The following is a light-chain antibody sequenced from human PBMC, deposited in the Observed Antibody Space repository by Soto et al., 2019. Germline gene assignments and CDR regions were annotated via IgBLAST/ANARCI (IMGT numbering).Light chain of an antibody. CDR2: EGS. V-gene: IGLV2-23*01. J-gene: IGLJ1*01. CDR3: CSFAGCSAPHV. Sequence: QSALTQPASVSGSPGQSITISCTGTSSDVGSYDLVSWYQQHPGKAPKLIIYEGSKWPSGVSTLFSGSKSANTASLTISWLQSDDDGDYDWCSFAGCSAPHVFGTGTNLTV. CDR1: SSDVGSYDL.